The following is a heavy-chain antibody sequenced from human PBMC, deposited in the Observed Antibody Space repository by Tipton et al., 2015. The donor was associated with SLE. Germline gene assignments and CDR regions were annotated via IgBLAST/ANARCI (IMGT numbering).Heavy chain of an antibody. V-gene: IGHV3-23*01. CDR3: AKDLLLWFGEPVDY. D-gene: IGHD3-10*01. CDR1: GFTFSSYA. CDR2: ISGSGGST. Sequence: SLRLSCAASGFTFSSYAMSWVRQAPGKGLEWVSAISGSGGSTYYADSVKGRFTISRDNSKNTLYLQMDSLRAEGTAVYYCAKDLLLWFGEPVDYWGQGTLVTVSS. J-gene: IGHJ4*02.